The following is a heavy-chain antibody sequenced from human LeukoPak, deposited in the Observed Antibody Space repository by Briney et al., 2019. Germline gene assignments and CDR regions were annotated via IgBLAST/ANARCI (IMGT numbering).Heavy chain of an antibody. CDR1: SDSISSYY. Sequence: SETLSLTCTVSSDSISSYYWSWLRQPPGKGLEWIGYIYFSGGTNYNPSLKSRVTISVDTSKNQFSLKLSSVTAADTAVYYCASGIAVAGRFDLWGRGTLVTVSS. V-gene: IGHV4-59*01. CDR2: IYFSGGT. D-gene: IGHD6-19*01. CDR3: ASGIAVAGRFDL. J-gene: IGHJ2*01.